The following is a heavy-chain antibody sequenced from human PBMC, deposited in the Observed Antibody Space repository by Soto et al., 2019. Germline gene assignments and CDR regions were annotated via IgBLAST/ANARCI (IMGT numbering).Heavy chain of an antibody. Sequence: QVQLVQSGAEVKKPGSSVKVSCKASGGTFSSYTISWVRQAPGQGLEWMGRIIPILGIANYAQKFQGRVTITADKSTSTAYMELSSLRSEDTAVYYCARVQPSIVLVPAASIGDYYYYYMDVWGKGTTVTVSS. J-gene: IGHJ6*03. CDR1: GGTFSSYT. CDR2: IIPILGIA. D-gene: IGHD2-2*01. V-gene: IGHV1-69*02. CDR3: ARVQPSIVLVPAASIGDYYYYYMDV.